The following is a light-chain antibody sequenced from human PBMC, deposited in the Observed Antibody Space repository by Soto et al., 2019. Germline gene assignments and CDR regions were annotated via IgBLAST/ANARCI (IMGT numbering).Light chain of an antibody. J-gene: IGLJ1*01. CDR1: SSNIGAGYG. Sequence: QSVLTQPPSVSGAPGQRVTISCTGSSSNIGAGYGVHWYQQLPGTAPKLLIYGNSNRPSGVPDRFSGSKSGTSASLAITGLQAEDEADYYYQSYDSSLSGYVFGTGTKLTVL. V-gene: IGLV1-40*01. CDR3: QSYDSSLSGYV. CDR2: GNS.